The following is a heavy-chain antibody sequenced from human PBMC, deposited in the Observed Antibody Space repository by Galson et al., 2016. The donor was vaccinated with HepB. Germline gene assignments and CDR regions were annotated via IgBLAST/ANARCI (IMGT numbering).Heavy chain of an antibody. D-gene: IGHD2-2*01. CDR2: ISHRGDDT. Sequence: SLRLSCAASGFNFTNFAMSWVRQAPGKGLEWVSVISHRGDDTYYADSVKGRFTISRDNSKNTVSLQMHSLRAEDTALYFCAKVRGTFCSSTSCYHFDDWGQGTLVAVSS. V-gene: IGHV3-23*01. CDR3: AKVRGTFCSSTSCYHFDD. J-gene: IGHJ4*02. CDR1: GFNFTNFA.